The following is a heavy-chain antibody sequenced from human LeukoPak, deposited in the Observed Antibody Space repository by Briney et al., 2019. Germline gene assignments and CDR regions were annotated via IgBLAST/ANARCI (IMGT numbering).Heavy chain of an antibody. CDR2: IHPSGGST. Sequence: ATVKVSYKASGYTFTSYYMHWVRQPPGQGLERRGIIHPSGGSTSSAQKFQGRVTMTRDMSTRTVYMELSSLRSEDTAVYYCARGPLDRRLGANYYMDVWGKGTTVTVSS. J-gene: IGHJ6*03. CDR3: ARGPLDRRLGANYYMDV. D-gene: IGHD3-22*01. CDR1: GYTFTSYY. V-gene: IGHV1-46*01.